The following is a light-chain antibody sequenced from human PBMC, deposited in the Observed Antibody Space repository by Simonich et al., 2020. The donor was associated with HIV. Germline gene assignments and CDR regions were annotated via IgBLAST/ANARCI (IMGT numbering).Light chain of an antibody. CDR1: QSVSNY. V-gene: IGKV3-11*01. CDR3: QQRKNWPPV. CDR2: DAF. Sequence: EIVLTQSPATLSLSPGERATLSCRARQSVSNYLAWYQQKPGQAPRLLIYDAFNRASGIAARFSGSGSGTDFTLTISSLEPEDSAVYYCQQRKNWPPVFGQGTKVEIK. J-gene: IGKJ1*01.